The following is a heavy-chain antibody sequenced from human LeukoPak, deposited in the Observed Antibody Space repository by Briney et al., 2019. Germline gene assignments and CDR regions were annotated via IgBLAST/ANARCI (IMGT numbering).Heavy chain of an antibody. Sequence: GGSLRLSCAASGSTFSSYALHWVRQAPGKGLEWVAVISYDGSNKYYADSVKGRFTVSRDNSKNTLYLQMNSLRAEDTSVYYCARSRSAGDAFDIWGQGTMVTVSS. J-gene: IGHJ3*02. CDR3: ARSRSAGDAFDI. CDR1: GSTFSSYA. V-gene: IGHV3-30*14. CDR2: ISYDGSNK. D-gene: IGHD6-19*01.